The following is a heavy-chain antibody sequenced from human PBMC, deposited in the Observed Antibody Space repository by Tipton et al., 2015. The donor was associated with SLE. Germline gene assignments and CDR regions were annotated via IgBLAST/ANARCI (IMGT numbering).Heavy chain of an antibody. CDR2: IYYSGGT. Sequence: LRLSCTVSGGSISSYHWSWIRQSPGKGLEWIGYIYYSGGTNYNPTLKSRVTISIDGPRKQFSRKLTSVTAADTAIYYCARLLGTSLTTGDWFDPWGQGILVTVST. J-gene: IGHJ5*02. V-gene: IGHV4-59*08. D-gene: IGHD3-9*01. CDR3: ARLLGTSLTTGDWFDP. CDR1: GGSISSYH.